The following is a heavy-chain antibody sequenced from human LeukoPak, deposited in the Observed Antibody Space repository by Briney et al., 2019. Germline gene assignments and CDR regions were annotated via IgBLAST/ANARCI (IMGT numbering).Heavy chain of an antibody. CDR1: GGSLSSSSYY. CDR2: IYYSGST. J-gene: IGHJ4*02. CDR3: ARGNERGYSYGKGFDY. V-gene: IGHV4-39*07. D-gene: IGHD5-18*01. Sequence: SETLSLTCTVSGGSLSSSSYYWGWIRHPPGRGLEGIGSIYYSGSTYYNPSLKSRVTISVDTSKNQFSLKLSSVTAADTAVYYCARGNERGYSYGKGFDYWGQGTLVTVSS.